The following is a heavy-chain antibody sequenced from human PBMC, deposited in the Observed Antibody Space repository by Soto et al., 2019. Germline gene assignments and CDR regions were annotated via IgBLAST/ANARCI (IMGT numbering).Heavy chain of an antibody. J-gene: IGHJ6*02. V-gene: IGHV4-34*01. CDR1: GGSFSGYY. D-gene: IGHD6-19*01. Sequence: SETLSLTCAVYGGSFSGYYWSWIRQPPGKGLEWIGEINHSGSTNYNPSLKSRVTISVDTSKNQFSLKLSSVTAADTAVYYCARDQGDSARGWYPYYYYYGMDVWGQGTTVTVSS. CDR3: ARDQGDSARGWYPYYYYYGMDV. CDR2: INHSGST.